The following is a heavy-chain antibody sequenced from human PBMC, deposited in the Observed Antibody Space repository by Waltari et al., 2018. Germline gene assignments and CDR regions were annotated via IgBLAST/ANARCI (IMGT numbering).Heavy chain of an antibody. J-gene: IGHJ4*02. D-gene: IGHD3-22*01. CDR1: GIIFRLHA. CDR3: AKGYYYDSGGSHRAYDC. CDR2: ISGDVGIT. V-gene: IGHV3-23*01. Sequence: EVQLLESGGGLVQHGGSLRPSCAASGIIFRLHALSWVRQAPGKGLDWVSVISGDVGITYYADSVKGRFTISRDNSKNTLYVQMNSLRAEDTAVYYCAKGYYYDSGGSHRAYDCWGQGTLVTVSS.